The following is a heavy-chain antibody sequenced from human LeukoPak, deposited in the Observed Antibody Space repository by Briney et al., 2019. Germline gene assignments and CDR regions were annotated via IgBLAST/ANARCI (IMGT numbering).Heavy chain of an antibody. CDR2: IYYSGST. CDR1: GGSISSYY. V-gene: IGHV4-59*01. D-gene: IGHD6-19*01. J-gene: IGHJ4*02. CDR3: ARRVYSSDPFDY. Sequence: SETLSLTCTVSGGSISSYYWSWIRQPPGKGRGWIGYIYYSGSTNYNPSLKSRVTISVATSKNQFPLKLSSVTAADTAVYYCARRVYSSDPFDYWGQGTLVTASS.